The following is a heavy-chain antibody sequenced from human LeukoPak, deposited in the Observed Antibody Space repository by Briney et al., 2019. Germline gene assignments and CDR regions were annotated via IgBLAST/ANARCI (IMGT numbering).Heavy chain of an antibody. CDR1: GVSFSGYY. CDR2: INHSGST. Sequence: SETLSLTCAVYGVSFSGYYWSWIRQPPGKGLEWIGEINHSGSTNYNPSLKSRVTISVDTSKNQFSLKLSSVAAADTAVYYCARDYGDYFDYWGQGTLVTVSS. D-gene: IGHD4-17*01. V-gene: IGHV4-34*01. J-gene: IGHJ4*02. CDR3: ARDYGDYFDY.